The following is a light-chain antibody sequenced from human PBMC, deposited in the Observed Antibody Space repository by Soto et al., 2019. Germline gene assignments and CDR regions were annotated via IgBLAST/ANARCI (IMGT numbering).Light chain of an antibody. V-gene: IGLV1-40*01. CDR1: SSNIGARYE. CDR3: QSYDSSLSGVV. J-gene: IGLJ2*01. CDR2: EDI. Sequence: QSVLTQPPSVSGAPGQTVTISCTGSSSNIGARYEVHWYQQLPGTAPKLLIYEDIKRPSVIPDRFSGSKSGASASLAITGLLSEDEAEYYCQSYDSSLSGVVFGGGTKLTVL.